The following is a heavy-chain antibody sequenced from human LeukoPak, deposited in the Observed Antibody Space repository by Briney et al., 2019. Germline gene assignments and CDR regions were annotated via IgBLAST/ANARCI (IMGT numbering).Heavy chain of an antibody. CDR3: ARVDYGSGFDY. D-gene: IGHD3-10*01. V-gene: IGHV3-21*01. J-gene: IGHJ4*02. CDR1: GFTFSSYS. CDR2: ISSSSSYL. Sequence: PGGSLRLSCAASGFTFSSYSMNWVRQAPGKGLEWVSSISSSSSYLYYADSVKGRFTISRDNAKNSLYLQMNGLRAEDTAVYYCARVDYGSGFDYWGQGTLVTVSS.